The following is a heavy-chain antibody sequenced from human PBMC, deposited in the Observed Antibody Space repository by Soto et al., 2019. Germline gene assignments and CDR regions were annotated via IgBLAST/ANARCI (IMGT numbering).Heavy chain of an antibody. J-gene: IGHJ6*03. CDR2: INSDGSVS. V-gene: IGHV3-74*02. CDR1: GFTFSNYW. Sequence: VQLVESGGGLVQSGGSLRLSCAASGFTFSNYWMYWVRQAPGKGLEWVSRINSDGSVSSHADSVRGRLTISRDNVKNTLYLHMDSLRAEDTAVYFCARGDCVGGTCYSLAGSFYYYMDVWGKGTTVTVFS. D-gene: IGHD2-15*01. CDR3: ARGDCVGGTCYSLAGSFYYYMDV.